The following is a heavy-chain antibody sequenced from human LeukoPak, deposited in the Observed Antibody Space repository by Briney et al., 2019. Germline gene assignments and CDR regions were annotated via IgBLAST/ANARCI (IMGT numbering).Heavy chain of an antibody. CDR2: ISSNGGST. D-gene: IGHD4-17*01. Sequence: SGGSLRLSCAASGFTFSSYAMHWVRQAPGKGLEYVSAISSNGGSTYYANSVKGRFTISRDNSKNTLYLQMNSLRAEDTAVYYCARDRSYGDLWAAFDIWGQGTMVTVSS. J-gene: IGHJ3*02. CDR3: ARDRSYGDLWAAFDI. CDR1: GFTFSSYA. V-gene: IGHV3-64*01.